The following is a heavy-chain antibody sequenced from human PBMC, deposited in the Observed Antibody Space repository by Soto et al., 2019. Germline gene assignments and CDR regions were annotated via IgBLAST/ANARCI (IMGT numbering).Heavy chain of an antibody. CDR3: EVGRLALWFGELFMWLDP. D-gene: IGHD3-10*01. CDR2: ISAYNGNT. Sequence: ASVKVSCKASGYTFTSYGISWVRQAPGQGHERMGWISAYNGNTNYAQKLQGWVTMTRDTSISTAYMELSRLRSDDTAENYYEVGRLALWFGELFMWLDPWRQGTLVIVSS. CDR1: GYTFTSYG. V-gene: IGHV1-18*01. J-gene: IGHJ5*02.